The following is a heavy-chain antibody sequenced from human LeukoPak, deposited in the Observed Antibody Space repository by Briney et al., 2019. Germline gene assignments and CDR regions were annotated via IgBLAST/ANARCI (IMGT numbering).Heavy chain of an antibody. D-gene: IGHD2-15*01. V-gene: IGHV3-21*01. CDR3: ARGVGYCSSSRCSPGYYMDV. Sequence: PGGSLRLSCAASESTFSSYGMNWVRQAPGKGLEWVSRISSSGTYTGYTDSVKGRFTISRDNAKNSLYLQMNSLRAEDTALYFCARGVGYCSSSRCSPGYYMDVWGQGTTVTVFS. J-gene: IGHJ6*03. CDR1: ESTFSSYG. CDR2: ISSSGTYT.